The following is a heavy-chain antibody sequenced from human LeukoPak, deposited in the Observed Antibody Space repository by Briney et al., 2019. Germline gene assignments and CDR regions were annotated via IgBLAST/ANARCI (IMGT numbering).Heavy chain of an antibody. V-gene: IGHV1-46*01. Sequence: ASVKVSCKASGYTFTSYYMHWVRQAPGQGLEWMGIINPSGGSTSYAQKFQGRVTMTRDTSTSTVYMELSSLRSEDTAVYYCARERWGDGYNSQYFDYWGQGTLVTVSS. D-gene: IGHD5-24*01. CDR2: INPSGGST. CDR3: ARERWGDGYNSQYFDY. CDR1: GYTFTSYY. J-gene: IGHJ4*02.